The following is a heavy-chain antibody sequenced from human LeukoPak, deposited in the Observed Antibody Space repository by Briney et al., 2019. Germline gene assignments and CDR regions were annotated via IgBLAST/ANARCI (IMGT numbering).Heavy chain of an antibody. CDR1: GLALSNAW. D-gene: IGHD3-22*01. Sequence: GGSLRLSCAASGLALSNAWMTWVRQAPGKGLEWVDRIRSKTDGGTTDYAAPVKGRFTISRDDSKNTLNLQMNSLKTEDTAVYYCTTWTRDSRGYFAYYWGQGTLVTVSS. CDR2: IRSKTDGGTT. J-gene: IGHJ4*02. CDR3: TTWTRDSRGYFAYY. V-gene: IGHV3-15*01.